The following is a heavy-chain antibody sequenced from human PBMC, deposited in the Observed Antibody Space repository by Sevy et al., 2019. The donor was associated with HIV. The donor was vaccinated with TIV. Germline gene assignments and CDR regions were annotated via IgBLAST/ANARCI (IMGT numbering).Heavy chain of an antibody. CDR1: GFTFGDYA. D-gene: IGHD1-1*01. Sequence: GGSLRLSCTASGFTFGDYAMSWFRQAPGKGLEWVGFIRSKAYGGTTEYAASVKGRFTISRDDSKSIAYLQMNSLKTEDTAVYYCTRGATGTTAPYYFDYWSQGTLVTVSS. J-gene: IGHJ4*02. CDR2: IRSKAYGGTT. V-gene: IGHV3-49*03. CDR3: TRGATGTTAPYYFDY.